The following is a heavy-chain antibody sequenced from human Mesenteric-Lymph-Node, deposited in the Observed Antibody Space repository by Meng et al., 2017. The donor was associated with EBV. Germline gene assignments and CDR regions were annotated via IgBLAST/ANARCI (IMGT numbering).Heavy chain of an antibody. V-gene: IGHV7-4-1*02. D-gene: IGHD1-26*01. J-gene: IGHJ2*01. CDR1: GYTFTSYP. Sequence: QVHLVQSGSELKKPGASVKVSCTASGYTFTSYPMNWVRQAPGQGLEWMGGINTNTGNPTYAQGFTGRFVFSLDSSVSTAYLQISSLKAEDTAVYYCARKVGISSAKWYFDVWGRGTLVTVSS. CDR2: INTNTGNP. CDR3: ARKVGISSAKWYFDV.